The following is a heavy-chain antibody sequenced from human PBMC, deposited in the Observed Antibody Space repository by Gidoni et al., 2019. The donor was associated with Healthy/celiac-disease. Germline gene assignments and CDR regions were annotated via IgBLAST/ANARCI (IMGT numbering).Heavy chain of an antibody. V-gene: IGHV3-49*05. Sequence: EVQLVESGGGLVKPGRSLRLSCTASGFNFGDYAMSWFRQAPGKGLEWVGFIRSKAYGGTTEYAASVKGRFTISRDDSKSIAYLQMNSLKTEDTAVYYCTRDRYSSSFYFDLWGRGTLVTVSS. D-gene: IGHD6-6*01. CDR3: TRDRYSSSFYFDL. J-gene: IGHJ2*01. CDR2: IRSKAYGGTT. CDR1: GFNFGDYA.